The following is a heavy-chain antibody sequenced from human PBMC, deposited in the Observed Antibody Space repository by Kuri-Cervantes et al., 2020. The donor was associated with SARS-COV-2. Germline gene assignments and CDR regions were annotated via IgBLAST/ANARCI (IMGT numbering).Heavy chain of an antibody. V-gene: IGHV4-59*01. J-gene: IGHJ4*02. CDR1: GGSISSYY. CDR2: IYYSGST. CDR3: ARENWNYFDY. Sequence: SETLSLTCTVSGGSISSYYWSWIRQPPGKGLEWIGYIYYSGSTNYHPSLKSRVTISVDTSKNQFSLKLSSVTAADTAVYYCARENWNYFDYWGQGTLVTVSS. D-gene: IGHD1-1*01.